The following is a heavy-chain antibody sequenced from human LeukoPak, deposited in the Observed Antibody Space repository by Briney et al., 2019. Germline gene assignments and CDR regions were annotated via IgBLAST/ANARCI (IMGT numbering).Heavy chain of an antibody. D-gene: IGHD1-1*01. Sequence: SETLSLTCSVSGGSITSYYWSWIRQPPGKGLEWIGYIYYSGSTNYNPSLKSRVTIAVDTSKNQFSLQLNSVTPEDTAVYYCVRDPTGVRAWFDPWGQGSLVTVSS. CDR2: IYYSGST. CDR3: VRDPTGVRAWFDP. CDR1: GGSITSYY. V-gene: IGHV4-59*12. J-gene: IGHJ5*02.